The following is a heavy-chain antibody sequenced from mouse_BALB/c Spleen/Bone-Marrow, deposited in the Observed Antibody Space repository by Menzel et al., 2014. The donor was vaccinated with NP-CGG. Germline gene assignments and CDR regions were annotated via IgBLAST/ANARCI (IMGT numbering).Heavy chain of an antibody. D-gene: IGHD1-1*01. J-gene: IGHJ2*01. CDR3: ARGSSYFDY. Sequence: EVMLVESGGGLVKPGGSLKLSCAASGFTFSDYYMYWVRQTPEKRLEWVATISDGGSYTYYPGSVKGRFTISRDNAKNNLCLQMSSLKSEDTAMYDCARGSSYFDYWGQGTTLTVSS. V-gene: IGHV5-4*02. CDR1: GFTFSDYY. CDR2: ISDGGSYT.